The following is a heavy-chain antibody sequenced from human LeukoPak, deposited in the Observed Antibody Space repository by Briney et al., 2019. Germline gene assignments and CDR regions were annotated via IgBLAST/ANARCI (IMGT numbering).Heavy chain of an antibody. CDR1: GYNFTTYW. V-gene: IGHV5-51*01. J-gene: IGHJ4*02. CDR3: ARHSSGIVGAMDY. CDR2: MWPGDSDT. D-gene: IGHD1-26*01. Sequence: GESLKISCKASGYNFTTYWIGWVRQMPGKGLEWMGIMWPGDSDTRYNPSFKGQVTISADKSINTAYLQWGSLKASDTAIYYCARHSSGIVGAMDYWGQGTLVTVSS.